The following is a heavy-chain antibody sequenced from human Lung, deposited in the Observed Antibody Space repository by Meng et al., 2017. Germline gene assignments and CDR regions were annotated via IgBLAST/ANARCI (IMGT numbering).Heavy chain of an antibody. J-gene: IGHJ4*02. CDR3: ARGPTTMAHDLDY. Sequence: QWRLQQWGAGLLRPAETLSLTCVVSGGSFSDYYWSWIRQPPGKGLEWIGEINHSGSTNYNPSLESRATISVDTSQNNLSLKLSSVTAADSAVYYCARGPTTMAHDLDYWGQGTLVTVSS. D-gene: IGHD4-11*01. V-gene: IGHV4-34*01. CDR1: GGSFSDYY. CDR2: INHSGST.